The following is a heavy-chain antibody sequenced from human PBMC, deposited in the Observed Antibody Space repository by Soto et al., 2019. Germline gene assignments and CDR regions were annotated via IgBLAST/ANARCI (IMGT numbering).Heavy chain of an antibody. V-gene: IGHV3-30*18. CDR3: AKDPPSSDYDSSGYEDY. J-gene: IGHJ4*02. CDR1: GFTFSSYG. CDR2: ISYDGSNK. Sequence: GGSLRLSCAASGFTFSSYGMHWVRQAPGKGLEWVAVISYDGSNKYYADSVKGRFTISRDNSKNTLYLQMNSLRAEDTAVYYCAKDPPSSDYDSSGYEDYWGQGTLVTVSS. D-gene: IGHD3-22*01.